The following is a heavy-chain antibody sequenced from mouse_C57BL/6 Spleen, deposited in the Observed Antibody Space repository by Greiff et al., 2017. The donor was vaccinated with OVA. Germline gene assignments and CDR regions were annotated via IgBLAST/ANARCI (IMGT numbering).Heavy chain of an antibody. CDR1: GFSFNTYA. D-gene: IGHD2-12*01. CDR3: VSQYERHWYFDV. Sequence: DVKLVESGGGLVQPKGSLKLSCAASGFSFNTYAMNWVRQAPGKGLEWVARIRSKSNNYATYYADSVKDRFTISRDDSESMLYLQMNNLKTEDTAMYYCVSQYERHWYFDVWGTGTTVTVSS. J-gene: IGHJ1*03. CDR2: IRSKSNNYAT. V-gene: IGHV10-1*01.